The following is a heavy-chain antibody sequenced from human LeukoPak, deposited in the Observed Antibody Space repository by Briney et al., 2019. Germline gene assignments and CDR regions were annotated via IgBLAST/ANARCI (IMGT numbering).Heavy chain of an antibody. Sequence: PGGSLRLSCAASGFTFSNAWMSWVRQAPGKGLEWVGRIKSKTDGGTTDYAAPVKGRFTISRDDSKNTLCLQMNSLKTEDTAVYYCTTDLRYFDWLDYFDYWGQGTLVTVSS. D-gene: IGHD3-9*01. V-gene: IGHV3-15*01. CDR2: IKSKTDGGTT. CDR3: TTDLRYFDWLDYFDY. J-gene: IGHJ4*02. CDR1: GFTFSNAW.